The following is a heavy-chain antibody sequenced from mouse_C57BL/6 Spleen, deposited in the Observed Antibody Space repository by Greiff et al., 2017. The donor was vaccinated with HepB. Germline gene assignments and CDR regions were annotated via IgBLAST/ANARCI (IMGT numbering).Heavy chain of an antibody. V-gene: IGHV1-64*01. CDR2: IHPNSGST. CDR3: ATYPGDDYVDY. Sequence: QVQLQHPGAELVKPGASVKLSCKASGYTFTSYWMHWVKQRPGQGLEWIGMIHPNSGSTNYNEKLKSKATLTVDKSSSTAYMQLSSQTSEDSAVYYCATYPGDDYVDYWGKGTTLTVSS. CDR1: GYTFTSYW. D-gene: IGHD2-3*01. J-gene: IGHJ2*01.